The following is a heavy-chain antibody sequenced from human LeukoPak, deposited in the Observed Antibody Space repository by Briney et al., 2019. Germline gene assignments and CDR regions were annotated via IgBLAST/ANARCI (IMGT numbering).Heavy chain of an antibody. CDR2: ITGDAGAK. D-gene: IGHD3-22*01. Sequence: QPGGSLRLSCTASGFTFDRFSMHWVRQAPGKGLQWVALITGDAGAKYYADSVRGRFTISRDNSKSSLYLQLNRVTTEDTAFYFCARGSYDSSGPNWFDPRGQGTLVTVSS. V-gene: IGHV3-43*02. CDR3: ARGSYDSSGPNWFDP. J-gene: IGHJ5*02. CDR1: GFTFDRFS.